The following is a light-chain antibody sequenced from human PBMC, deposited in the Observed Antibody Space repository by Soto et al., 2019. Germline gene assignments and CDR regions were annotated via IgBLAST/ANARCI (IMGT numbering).Light chain of an antibody. CDR3: QQYGSSPEWT. CDR2: DAS. J-gene: IGKJ1*01. Sequence: EIVRTQFPATMSLSPGERATLSCRSSQSVDNYLDWYQQKPGQAPRLLIYDASSRATDIPARFSGSGSGTDFTPTISRLEAEDFAVYYCQQYGSSPEWTFGQGTKLDIK. V-gene: IGKV3-20*01. CDR1: QSVDNY.